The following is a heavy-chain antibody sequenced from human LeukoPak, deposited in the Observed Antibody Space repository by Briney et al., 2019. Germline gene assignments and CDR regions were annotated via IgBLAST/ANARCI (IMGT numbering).Heavy chain of an antibody. CDR2: INSDGSST. V-gene: IGHV3-74*01. D-gene: IGHD2-2*01. CDR1: EFTFSSYW. J-gene: IGHJ4*02. Sequence: PGGSLRLSCAASEFTFSSYWMHWVRQAPGKGLVWVSRINSDGSSTSYADSVKGRFTISRDNAKNTLYLQMNSLRAEDTAVYYCARVGYCSSTSCYVGHDWGQGTLVTVSS. CDR3: ARVGYCSSTSCYVGHD.